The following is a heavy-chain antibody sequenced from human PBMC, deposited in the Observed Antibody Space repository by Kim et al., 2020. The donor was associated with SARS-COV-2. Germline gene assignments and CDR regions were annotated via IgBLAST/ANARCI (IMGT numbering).Heavy chain of an antibody. CDR3: AKDGRYYYDSSGYYGGVDY. Sequence: GGSLRLSCAASGFTFSSYAMSWVRQAPGKGLEWVSVIYSGGSSTYYADSVKGRFTISRDNSKNTLYLQMNSLRAEDTAVYYCAKDGRYYYDSSGYYGGVDYWGQGTLVTVSS. J-gene: IGHJ4*02. V-gene: IGHV3-23*03. CDR1: GFTFSSYA. CDR2: IYSGGSST. D-gene: IGHD3-22*01.